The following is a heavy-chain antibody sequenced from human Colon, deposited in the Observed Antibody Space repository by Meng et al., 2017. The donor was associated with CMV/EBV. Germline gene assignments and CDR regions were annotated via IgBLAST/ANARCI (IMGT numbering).Heavy chain of an antibody. Sequence: VKLVQSGVEVKKPGASVKASCKASGNTFTSYDINWVRQATGQGLEWMGWMKPNSGNTGYAQKFQGRVTMTRNTSISTAYMELSSLRSEDTAVYYCARDNSDWSKDFWGQGTLVTVSS. CDR1: GNTFTSYD. V-gene: IGHV1-8*01. CDR2: MKPNSGNT. D-gene: IGHD6-19*01. CDR3: ARDNSDWSKDF. J-gene: IGHJ4*02.